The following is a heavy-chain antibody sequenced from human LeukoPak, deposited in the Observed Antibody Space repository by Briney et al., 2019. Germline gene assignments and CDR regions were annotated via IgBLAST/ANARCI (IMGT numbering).Heavy chain of an antibody. J-gene: IGHJ4*02. CDR2: INPSGGST. Sequence: GASVKVSCKASGYTFTSYYMHWVRQAPGQGLEWMGIINPSGGSTSYAHKFQGRVTTTRDTPTRTVYMELNSLRAEDTAVYYCAKATLGSCSGARCYPFDYWGQGTLVTVSS. D-gene: IGHD2-15*01. V-gene: IGHV1-46*01. CDR3: AKATLGSCSGARCYPFDY. CDR1: GYTFTSYY.